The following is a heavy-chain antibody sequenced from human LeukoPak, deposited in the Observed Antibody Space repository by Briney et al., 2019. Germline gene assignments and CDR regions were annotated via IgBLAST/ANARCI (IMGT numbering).Heavy chain of an antibody. D-gene: IGHD6-13*01. CDR1: GYTFTSYG. CDR2: ISAYNGNT. Sequence: ASVKVSCKASGYTFTSYGISWVRQAPGQGLEWMGCISAYNGNTNYAQKLQGRVTMTTDTSTSTAYMELRSLRSDDTAVYYCAREAQQLPTDDAFDIWGQGTMVTVSS. J-gene: IGHJ3*02. CDR3: AREAQQLPTDDAFDI. V-gene: IGHV1-18*01.